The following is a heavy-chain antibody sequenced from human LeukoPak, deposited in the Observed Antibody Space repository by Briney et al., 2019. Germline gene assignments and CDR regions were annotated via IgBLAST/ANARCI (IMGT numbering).Heavy chain of an antibody. CDR2: ITPDGGST. D-gene: IGHD6-19*01. CDR3: TRSGYSNGYDF. J-gene: IGHJ4*02. Sequence: GGSLRLSCVASGFTFSGHWMHWVRQVPGKGLEAVSRITPDGGSTAYADSVKGRFTISRDNDKNTLYLEMNSLTAEDTALYYCTRSGYSNGYDFWGQGTLVTVSS. V-gene: IGHV3-74*03. CDR1: GFTFSGHW.